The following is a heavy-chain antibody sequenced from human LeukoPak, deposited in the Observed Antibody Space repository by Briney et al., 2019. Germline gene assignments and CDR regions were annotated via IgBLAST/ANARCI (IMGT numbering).Heavy chain of an antibody. V-gene: IGHV4-39*07. CDR1: GGSISGSSYY. CDR3: ASFPSWGYYYYYGMDV. CDR2: INHSGST. J-gene: IGHJ6*02. D-gene: IGHD6-13*01. Sequence: KPSETLSLTCTVSGGSISGSSYYWGWIRQPPGKGLEWIGEINHSGSTNYNPSLKSRVTISVDTSKNQFSLKLSSVTAADTAVYYCASFPSWGYYYYYGMDVWGQGTTVTVSS.